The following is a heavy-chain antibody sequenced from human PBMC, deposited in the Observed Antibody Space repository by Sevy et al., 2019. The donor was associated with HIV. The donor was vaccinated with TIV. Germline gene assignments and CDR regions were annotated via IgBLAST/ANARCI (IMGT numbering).Heavy chain of an antibody. CDR3: ARDRINYGGQYFDY. Sequence: GGSLRLSCAASGFTFSDYYMSWIRQAPGKGLEWVSYMSSGTSYTNYADSVKGRFTISRDNSKNSLYLQMNSLRAEDTAVYYCARDRINYGGQYFDYWGQGTLVTVSS. D-gene: IGHD4-17*01. J-gene: IGHJ4*02. CDR2: MSSGTSYT. V-gene: IGHV3-11*06. CDR1: GFTFSDYY.